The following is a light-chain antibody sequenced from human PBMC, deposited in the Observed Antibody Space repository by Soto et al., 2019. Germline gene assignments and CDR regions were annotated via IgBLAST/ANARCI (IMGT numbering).Light chain of an antibody. Sequence: ESGLTQSPGTLSLSPGERATLSCRASQSVSSNSLAWYQQKPGQAPRLLIYGASSRATGTPDRFSGSGSGTDFTLTISRLEPEDFAVYYCQQFGGSPPSWTFGQGTTVEI. CDR3: QQFGGSPPSWT. CDR1: QSVSSNS. V-gene: IGKV3-20*01. J-gene: IGKJ1*01. CDR2: GAS.